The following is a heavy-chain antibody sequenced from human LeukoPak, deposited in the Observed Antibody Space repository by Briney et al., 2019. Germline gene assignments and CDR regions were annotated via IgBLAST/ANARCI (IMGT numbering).Heavy chain of an antibody. CDR1: GGTFGSYA. J-gene: IGHJ5*02. V-gene: IGHV1-2*02. CDR2: VNLNSGDT. CDR3: ARSYFDVLTNYYMWLAP. D-gene: IGHD3-9*01. Sequence: ASVKVSCKASGGTFGSYAISWVRQAPGQGLEWMGWVNLNSGDTYYAQNFQDRVTMTGDTSISTAYLELSSLRSDDTAVFYCARSYFDVLTNYYMWLAPWGQGTLVTVSS.